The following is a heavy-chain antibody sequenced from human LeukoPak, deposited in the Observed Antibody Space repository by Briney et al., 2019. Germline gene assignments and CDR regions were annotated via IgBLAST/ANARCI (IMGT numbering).Heavy chain of an antibody. CDR3: ARLSETPVYYYSSGYYYLDS. J-gene: IGHJ4*02. Sequence: ASVTVSCKASGYTFISHDINWVRQATGQRLEWMGWMNPNTCATGYAQNFQGRVTITRDTAINTAYMELNSLRSEDTAVYYCARLSETPVYYYSSGYYYLDSWGQGTLVTVSS. CDR1: GYTFISHD. V-gene: IGHV1-8*01. D-gene: IGHD3-22*01. CDR2: MNPNTCAT.